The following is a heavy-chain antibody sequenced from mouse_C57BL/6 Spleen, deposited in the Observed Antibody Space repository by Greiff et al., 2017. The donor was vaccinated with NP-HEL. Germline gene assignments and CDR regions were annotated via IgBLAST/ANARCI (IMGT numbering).Heavy chain of an antibody. CDR1: GYTFTSYW. D-gene: IGHD1-1*01. Sequence: QVQLQQSGAELAKPGASVKLSCKASGYTFTSYWMHWVKQRPGQGLEWIGYINPSSGYTKYNQKFKDKATLTADKSSSTAYMQLSSLTYEDSAVYYCAREGIYYYGIYLYYYAMDYWGQGTSVTVSS. CDR2: INPSSGYT. V-gene: IGHV1-7*01. J-gene: IGHJ4*01. CDR3: AREGIYYYGIYLYYYAMDY.